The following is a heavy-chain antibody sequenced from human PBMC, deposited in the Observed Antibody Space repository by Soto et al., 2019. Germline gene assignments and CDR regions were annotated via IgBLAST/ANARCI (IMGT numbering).Heavy chain of an antibody. J-gene: IGHJ6*04. CDR3: ARARHSSGYHHFIEGPRREDYSAMDV. D-gene: IGHD3-22*01. Sequence: SVKVSCKASGGTFSSYAISWVRQAPGQGLEWMGGIIPIFGTANYAQKFQGRVTITADKSTSTAYMELSSLRSEDTAVYYFARARHSSGYHHFIEGPRREDYSAMDVWAKGPGSPHPQ. V-gene: IGHV1-69*06. CDR2: IIPIFGTA. CDR1: GGTFSSYA.